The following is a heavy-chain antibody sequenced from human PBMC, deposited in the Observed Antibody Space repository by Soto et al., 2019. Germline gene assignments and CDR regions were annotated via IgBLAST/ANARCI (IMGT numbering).Heavy chain of an antibody. CDR3: ARNRYCSGGSYFDY. Sequence: SGPTLVNPTQTLTLTCTFSGFSLSTSGMCVSWIRQPPGKALEWLARIDWDDDKYYSTTLKTRLTISKDTSKNQVVLTMTNMDPVDTATYYCARNRYCSGGSYFDYWGQGTLVTVSS. V-gene: IGHV2-70*11. J-gene: IGHJ4*02. D-gene: IGHD2-15*01. CDR2: IDWDDDK. CDR1: GFSLSTSGMC.